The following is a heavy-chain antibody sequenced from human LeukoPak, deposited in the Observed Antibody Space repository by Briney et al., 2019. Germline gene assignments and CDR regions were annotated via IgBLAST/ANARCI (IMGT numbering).Heavy chain of an antibody. CDR3: ARGPYCSSTSCYRKWVGFDP. V-gene: IGHV1-18*04. D-gene: IGHD2-2*01. J-gene: IGHJ5*02. CDR1: GYTFTNYG. Sequence: GASVKVSCKASGYTFTNYGITWVRQAPGQGLEWMGWIRASNGNIDYAQKLQGRVTMTTDTSTNTAYMELRSLTSDDTAVYYCARGPYCSSTSCYRKWVGFDPWGQGTLVTVSS. CDR2: IRASNGNI.